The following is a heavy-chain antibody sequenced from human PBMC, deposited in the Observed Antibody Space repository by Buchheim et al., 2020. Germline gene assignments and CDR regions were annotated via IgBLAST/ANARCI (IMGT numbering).Heavy chain of an antibody. D-gene: IGHD4-23*01. J-gene: IGHJ4*02. CDR3: ATDYGGNSAFDF. Sequence: EVQLVESGGDLVQPGGSLRLSCAASGFAFSDHSMNWVRQAPGKGLEWVSYITTSSSTKKYADSVRGRFTISRENAKNSPFLQMNSLRAEDTAVYYCATDYGGNSAFDFWGQGTL. CDR2: ITTSSSTK. CDR1: GFAFSDHS. V-gene: IGHV3-48*04.